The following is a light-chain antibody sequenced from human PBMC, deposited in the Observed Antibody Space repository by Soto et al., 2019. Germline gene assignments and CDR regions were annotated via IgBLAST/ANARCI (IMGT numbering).Light chain of an antibody. J-gene: IGKJ1*01. CDR1: QSISNY. CDR2: AAS. V-gene: IGKV1-39*01. CDR3: QHYNSYSEA. Sequence: DIEMTQSPSSLSASVGDRVTITCRASQSISNYLNGKAPKLLIYAASSFQSVVPSRFSGSGSGTEFTLTISSLQPDDFATYYCQHYNSYSEAFGQGTKVDIK.